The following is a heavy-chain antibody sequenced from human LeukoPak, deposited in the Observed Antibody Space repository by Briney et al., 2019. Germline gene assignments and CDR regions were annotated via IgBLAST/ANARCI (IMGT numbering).Heavy chain of an antibody. J-gene: IGHJ4*02. CDR2: INGDGRIT. D-gene: IGHD6-13*01. CDR1: GFTFSPYW. CDR3: TRDREQEPTYDY. Sequence: PGGSLRLSCAASGFTFSPYWMHWVRQVPGKGLVWGARINGDGRITTYADSVKGRFTISRDNAKNALYLQMNSQRADDTAVYYCTRDREQEPTYDYWGQGALVTVSS. V-gene: IGHV3-74*01.